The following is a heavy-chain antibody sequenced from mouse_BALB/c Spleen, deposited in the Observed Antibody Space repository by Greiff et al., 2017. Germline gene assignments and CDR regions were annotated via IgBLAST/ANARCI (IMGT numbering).Heavy chain of an antibody. CDR1: GFTFSDYY. V-gene: IGHV5-4*02. D-gene: IGHD4-1*01. CDR2: ISDGGSYT. Sequence: EVHLVESGGGLVKPGGSLKLSCAASGFTFSDYYMYWVRQTPEKRLEWVATISDGGSYTYYPDSVKGRFTISRDNAKNNLYLQMSSLKSEDTAMYYCARGDWGPYWGQGTLVTVSA. CDR3: ARGDWGPY. J-gene: IGHJ3*01.